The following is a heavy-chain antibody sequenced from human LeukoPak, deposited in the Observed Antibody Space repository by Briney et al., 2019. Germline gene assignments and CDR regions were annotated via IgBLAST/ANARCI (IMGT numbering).Heavy chain of an antibody. Sequence: ASVKVSCKASGYTFTGYYMHWVPHAPGQGLEWMGWINPNSGGTNYAQKFQGRVTMTRDTSISTAYMELSRLRSDDTAVYYCARDVLLWFGELLFPSPPTPAEYFQHWGQGTLVTVSS. CDR2: INPNSGGT. D-gene: IGHD3-10*01. CDR1: GYTFTGYY. V-gene: IGHV1-2*02. CDR3: ARDVLLWFGELLFPSPPTPAEYFQH. J-gene: IGHJ1*01.